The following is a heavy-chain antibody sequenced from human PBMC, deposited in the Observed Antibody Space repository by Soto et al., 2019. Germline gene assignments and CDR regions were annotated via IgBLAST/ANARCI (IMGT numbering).Heavy chain of an antibody. Sequence: TLTLTCTDSYGSLSRGCYYWSWIRQHPGKGREWIRYIYYSGSTYYNPSIKSRVTISVDTSKNQFSLKLSSVTAADKAVYYCARGMYYYDSSGYYPFDYWGQGTLVTV. CDR2: IYYSGST. CDR3: ARGMYYYDSSGYYPFDY. CDR1: YGSLSRGCYY. V-gene: IGHV4-31*03. D-gene: IGHD3-22*01. J-gene: IGHJ4*02.